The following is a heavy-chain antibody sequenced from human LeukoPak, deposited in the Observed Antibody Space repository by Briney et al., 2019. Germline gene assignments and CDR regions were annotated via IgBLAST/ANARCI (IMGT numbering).Heavy chain of an antibody. J-gene: IGHJ4*02. CDR1: GYTFTSYD. V-gene: IGHV1-18*01. D-gene: IGHD3-22*01. CDR2: ISAYNGNT. CDR3: ARDFRYDSSGYRTPYFDY. Sequence: ASVKVSCKASGYTFTSYDINWVRQATGQGLEWMGWISAYNGNTNYAQKLQGRVTMTTDTSTSTAYMELRSLRSDDTAVYYCARDFRYDSSGYRTPYFDYWGQGTLVTVSS.